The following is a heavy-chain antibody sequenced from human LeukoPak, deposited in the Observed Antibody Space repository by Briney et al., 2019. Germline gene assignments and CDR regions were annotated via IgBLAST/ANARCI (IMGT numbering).Heavy chain of an antibody. J-gene: IGHJ4*02. D-gene: IGHD3-10*01. CDR3: ARGEREWFGFLRNYYFEY. CDR2: ISSSGTWI. Sequence: GGSLRLPCAASGFTLSNYYMSWIRQAPGRGLEWISYISSSGTWIRYADSVKGRFTVSRDNSKNTLYLQMNSLRAEDTAVYYCARGEREWFGFLRNYYFEYWGQGTLVTVSS. V-gene: IGHV3-11*04. CDR1: GFTLSNYY.